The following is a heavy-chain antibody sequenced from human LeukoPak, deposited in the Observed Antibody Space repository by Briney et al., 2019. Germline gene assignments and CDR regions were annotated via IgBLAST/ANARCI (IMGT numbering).Heavy chain of an antibody. D-gene: IGHD3-3*01. CDR1: GFTFSSHW. CDR3: ASHGAYYDFWSGQFFDY. Sequence: SGGSLRLSCAASGFTFSSHWMHWVRQAPGKGLVWVSRISSDGTNTNYADSVKGRFTISRDNAKNTLYLQMNSLRAEDTAVYYCASHGAYYDFWSGQFFDYWGQGTLVTVSS. V-gene: IGHV3-74*01. CDR2: ISSDGTNT. J-gene: IGHJ4*02.